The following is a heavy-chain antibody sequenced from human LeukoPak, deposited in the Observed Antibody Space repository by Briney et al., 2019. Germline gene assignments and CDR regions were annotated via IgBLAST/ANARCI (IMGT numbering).Heavy chain of an antibody. CDR2: INPSGGST. V-gene: IGHV1-46*01. CDR3: ARAEVIVGTTGFDY. J-gene: IGHJ4*02. CDR1: GYTFISYY. Sequence: ASVKVSCKASGYTFISYYMHWVRQAPGQGPEWMGIINPSGGSTNYAQKFQGRVTMTRDTSTSTVYMELSSLRSEDTAAYYCARAEVIVGTTGFDYWGQGTLVTVSS. D-gene: IGHD1-26*01.